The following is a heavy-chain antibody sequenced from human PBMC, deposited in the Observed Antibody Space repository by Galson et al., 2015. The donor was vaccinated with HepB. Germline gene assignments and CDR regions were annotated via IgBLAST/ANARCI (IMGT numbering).Heavy chain of an antibody. Sequence: SVKVSCKASGGTFSSYVISWMRQAPGQGLEWMGGIIPIFGRANYARKFQGRVTITADESTGTAYMELSGLRSEDTAVYYCARQPNYYDKSLDHWGQGTLVTVSS. D-gene: IGHD3-22*01. CDR2: IIPIFGRA. CDR1: GGTFSSYV. J-gene: IGHJ4*02. V-gene: IGHV1-69*13. CDR3: ARQPNYYDKSLDH.